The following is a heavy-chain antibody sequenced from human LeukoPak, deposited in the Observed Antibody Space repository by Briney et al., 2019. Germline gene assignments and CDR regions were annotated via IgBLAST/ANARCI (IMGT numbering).Heavy chain of an antibody. J-gene: IGHJ5*02. CDR1: GDSVSSNSAA. CDR2: TYYRSKWYN. CDR3: ARDDVSTRHGVDP. V-gene: IGHV6-1*01. Sequence: SQTLSLTCAISGDSVSSNSAAWNWIRQSPSRGLEWLGRTYYRSKWYNDYAVSVKSRISINPDISKNQFSLQLISVTPEDTAVYYCARDDVSTRHGVDPWGQGTLVTVSS. D-gene: IGHD2-8*01.